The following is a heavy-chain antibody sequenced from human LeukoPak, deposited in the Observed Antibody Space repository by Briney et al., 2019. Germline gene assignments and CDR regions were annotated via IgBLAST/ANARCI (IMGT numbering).Heavy chain of an antibody. Sequence: PGGSPRLSCTASGFTFGEYAMSWVRQAPGKGPEWVGVIRSKAYGGTTEYAASVKGRFTISRDDSNSIAYLQMNSLKTEDTAVYYCTSPYYGSGSYYDYFDYWGQGTLVTVSS. CDR3: TSPYYGSGSYYDYFDY. V-gene: IGHV3-49*04. CDR1: GFTFGEYA. D-gene: IGHD3-10*01. CDR2: IRSKAYGGTT. J-gene: IGHJ4*02.